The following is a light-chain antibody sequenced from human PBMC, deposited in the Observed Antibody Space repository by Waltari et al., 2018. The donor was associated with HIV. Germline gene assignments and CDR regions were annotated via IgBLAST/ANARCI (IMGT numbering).Light chain of an antibody. Sequence: DIVLTQSPATLSLSPVELAPLSCRASQSVGTYLAWYQQKPGQAPRLLIYDASKRATGIPARFSGSGSETDFTLTISSLEPEDFAVYYCQQLRNWLTFGGGTKVEIK. CDR2: DAS. J-gene: IGKJ4*01. CDR1: QSVGTY. CDR3: QQLRNWLT. V-gene: IGKV3-11*01.